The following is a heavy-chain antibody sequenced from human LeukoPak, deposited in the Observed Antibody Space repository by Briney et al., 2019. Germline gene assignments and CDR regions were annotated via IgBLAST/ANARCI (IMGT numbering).Heavy chain of an antibody. V-gene: IGHV3-30*03. Sequence: QPGRSLRLSCEALRFTFSKYGMFWVRQAPGKGLEWVAVIALDGSYFYYADSVKGRFTISRDNSKNTLYLQMNSLRAEDTAVYYCARGAGGDFDYWGQGTLVTVSS. D-gene: IGHD3-10*01. CDR1: RFTFSKYG. CDR3: ARGAGGDFDY. CDR2: IALDGSYF. J-gene: IGHJ4*02.